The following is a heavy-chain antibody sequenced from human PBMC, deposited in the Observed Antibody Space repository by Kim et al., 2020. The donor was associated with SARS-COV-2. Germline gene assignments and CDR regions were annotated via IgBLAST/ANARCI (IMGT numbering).Heavy chain of an antibody. CDR2: INHSGST. D-gene: IGHD2-2*01. CDR1: GGSFSGYY. Sequence: SETLSLTCAVYGGSFSGYYWSWIRQPPGKGLEWIGEINHSGSTNYNPSLKSRVTISVDTSKNQFSLKLSSVTAADTAVYYCARGGCSSTSCMAYYDYWG. CDR3: ARGGCSSTSCMAYYDY. J-gene: IGHJ4*01. V-gene: IGHV4-34*01.